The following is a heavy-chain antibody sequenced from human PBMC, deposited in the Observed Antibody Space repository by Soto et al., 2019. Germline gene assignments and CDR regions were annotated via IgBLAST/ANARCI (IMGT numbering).Heavy chain of an antibody. CDR1: GYTFTHYY. D-gene: IGHD2-8*01. CDR2: INPSGGST. Sequence: QVQLVQSGAEVKKPGASVKVSCKASGYTFTHYYIHWVRQAPGQGLEWLGMINPSGGSTDSAQKFQGRVTMTTDTSTTTVYRELSSLRSDDTAVYCCARPPFPGCINGVCYPCDHWGQGTLVTVSS. V-gene: IGHV1-46*01. J-gene: IGHJ4*02. CDR3: ARPPFPGCINGVCYPCDH.